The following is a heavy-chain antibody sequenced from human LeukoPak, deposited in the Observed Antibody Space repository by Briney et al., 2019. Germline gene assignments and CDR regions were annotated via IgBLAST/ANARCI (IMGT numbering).Heavy chain of an antibody. Sequence: SETLSLTCTVSGVSITTYYWSWIRQPPGKGLEWIGYIYHSGSTNYNPSLKSRVSISVDASKNQFSLRLNSVTAADTAVYYCARDSGGSGYLWFDPWGQGTLVTVSS. CDR2: IYHSGST. V-gene: IGHV4-59*13. D-gene: IGHD3-3*01. J-gene: IGHJ5*02. CDR1: GVSITTYY. CDR3: ARDSGGSGYLWFDP.